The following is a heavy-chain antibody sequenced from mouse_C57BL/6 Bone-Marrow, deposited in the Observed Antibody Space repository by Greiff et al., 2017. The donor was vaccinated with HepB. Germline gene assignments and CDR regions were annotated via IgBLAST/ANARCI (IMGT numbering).Heavy chain of an antibody. D-gene: IGHD1-1*01. V-gene: IGHV1-22*01. J-gene: IGHJ2*01. CDR2: INPNNGGT. CDR3: AREGITTVVYFDY. CDR1: GYTFTDYN. Sequence: EVQLQQSGPELVKPGASVKMSCKASGYTFTDYNMHWVKQSHGKSLEWIGYINPNNGGTSYNQKFKGKATLTVNKSSSTAYMERRSLTSEDSAVYYCAREGITTVVYFDYWGQGTTLTVSS.